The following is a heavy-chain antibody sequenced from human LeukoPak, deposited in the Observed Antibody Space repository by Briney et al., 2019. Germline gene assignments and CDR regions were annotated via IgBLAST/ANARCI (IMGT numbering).Heavy chain of an antibody. CDR2: ISSSSSAI. J-gene: IGHJ4*02. V-gene: IGHV3-48*01. CDR1: GFSFSTYS. Sequence: GGSLRLSCAASGFSFSTYSMNWVRQAPGKGLEWVSYISSSSSAIYYTDSVKGRFTIPRDDARNSVYLQMNSLRTEDTAVYYCGTGDPRFDYWGQGIRVTVSS. CDR3: GTGDPRFDY. D-gene: IGHD7-27*01.